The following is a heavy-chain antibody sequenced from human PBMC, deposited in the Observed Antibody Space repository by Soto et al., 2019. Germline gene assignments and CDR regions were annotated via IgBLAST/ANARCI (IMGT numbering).Heavy chain of an antibody. Sequence: SETLSLTCTVSGGSINTFYWSWVRQPAGKGLEWIGRIFSSGSTSFNPSLESRVAMSVDTSKNHFSLNLSSVTAADMAVYYCAREGSYSAYNFAHGIQLWSFDFWGQGALVSVSS. CDR1: GGSINTFY. V-gene: IGHV4-4*07. CDR2: IFSSGST. J-gene: IGHJ4*02. D-gene: IGHD5-12*01. CDR3: AREGSYSAYNFAHGIQLWSFDF.